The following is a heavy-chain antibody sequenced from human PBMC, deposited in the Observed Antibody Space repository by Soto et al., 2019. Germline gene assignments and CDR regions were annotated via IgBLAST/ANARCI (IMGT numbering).Heavy chain of an antibody. V-gene: IGHV3-30-3*01. CDR2: ISYDGANK. J-gene: IGHJ4*02. CDR3: GTKMGPQWELVKWKGDY. Sequence: QVQLVESGGGVVQTGRSLRLSCVISGFSFSTNAMHWVRQAPGKGLEWVAVISYDGANKYYADSVKGRFTISRDNSKDTLDLQRNSLRPEDRAVYYSGTKMGPQWELVKWKGDYSGQGTVVIVSS. CDR1: GFSFSTNA. D-gene: IGHD1-26*01.